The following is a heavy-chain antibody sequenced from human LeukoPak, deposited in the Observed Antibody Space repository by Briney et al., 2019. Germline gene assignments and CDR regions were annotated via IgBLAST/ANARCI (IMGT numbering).Heavy chain of an antibody. Sequence: GGSLRLSCAASGFTFSRYWMSWVRQAPGEGLEWVANIRQDGSEKHYLDSVKGRITISRDNAKNSLYLQMNSLRVEDTAVYFCARWGSELPDDAFDIWGQGTMVTVSS. CDR2: IRQDGSEK. CDR1: GFTFSRYW. CDR3: ARWGSELPDDAFDI. J-gene: IGHJ3*02. D-gene: IGHD6-25*01. V-gene: IGHV3-7*01.